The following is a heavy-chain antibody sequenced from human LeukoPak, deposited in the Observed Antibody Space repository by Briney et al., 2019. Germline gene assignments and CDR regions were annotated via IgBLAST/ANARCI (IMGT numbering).Heavy chain of an antibody. CDR2: ISSDGRNI. D-gene: IGHD3-16*01. CDR1: GFSVGDYA. J-gene: IGHJ4*02. CDR3: ARDRIMPSAGEPLDY. V-gene: IGHV3-30-3*01. Sequence: GGPLRLSCTASGFSVGDYAMSWVRQAPGKGLEWVAVISSDGRNIYYADSVKGRFTISRDNSKNTLYLQMNSLRAEDMAVYYCARDRIMPSAGEPLDYWGQGTLVTVSS.